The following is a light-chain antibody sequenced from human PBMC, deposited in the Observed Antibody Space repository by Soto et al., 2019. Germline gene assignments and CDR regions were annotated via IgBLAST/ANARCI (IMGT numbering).Light chain of an antibody. V-gene: IGKV3-20*01. CDR1: QSVSGSY. CDR2: GAS. CDR3: QKYGTSPPYT. J-gene: IGKJ2*01. Sequence: EIVMTQSPGTLSLSPGEVATLSCRASQSVSGSYLAWYQQKPGQAPRLLIYGASSRATGIPDRFSGSASGTDFTLTISRLEPEDFAVYYCQKYGTSPPYTFGQGTKVDIK.